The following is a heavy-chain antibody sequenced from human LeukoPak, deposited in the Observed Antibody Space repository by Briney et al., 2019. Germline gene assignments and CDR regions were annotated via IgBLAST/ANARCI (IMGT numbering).Heavy chain of an antibody. Sequence: PSETLSLTCTVSGGSISSSSYYWSWIRQPPGKGLEWIGYIYYSGSTNYNPSLKSRVTISVDTSKNQFSLKLSSVTAADTAVYYCARTKFGRIAAAGPYYMDVWGKGTTVTVSS. CDR1: GGSISSSSYY. J-gene: IGHJ6*03. CDR2: IYYSGST. V-gene: IGHV4-61*05. D-gene: IGHD6-13*01. CDR3: ARTKFGRIAAAGPYYMDV.